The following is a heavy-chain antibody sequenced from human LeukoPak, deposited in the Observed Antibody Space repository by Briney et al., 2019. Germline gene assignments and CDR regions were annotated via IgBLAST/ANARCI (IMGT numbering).Heavy chain of an antibody. CDR1: GFTFSSYA. V-gene: IGHV3-23*01. CDR3: AKERDPYDSSGYQDY. CDR2: ISGSGGST. Sequence: GGSLRLSCAASGFTFSSYAMSWVRQAPGKGLEWVSAISGSGGSTYYADSGKGRFTISRDNSKNTLYLQMNSLRAEDTAVYYCAKERDPYDSSGYQDYWGQGTLVTVSS. J-gene: IGHJ4*02. D-gene: IGHD3-22*01.